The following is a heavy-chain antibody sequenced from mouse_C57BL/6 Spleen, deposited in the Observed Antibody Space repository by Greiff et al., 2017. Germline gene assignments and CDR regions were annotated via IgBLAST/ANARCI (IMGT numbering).Heavy chain of an antibody. CDR1: GYSFTGYY. J-gene: IGHJ1*03. CDR3: ARGYFDV. CDR2: INPSTGGT. V-gene: IGHV1-42*01. Sequence: EVHLVESGPELVKPGASVKISCKASGYSFTGYYMNWVKQSPEKSLEWIGEINPSTGGTTYNQKFKAKATLTVDKSSSTAYMQLKSLTSEDSAVYYCARGYFDVWGTGTTVTVSS.